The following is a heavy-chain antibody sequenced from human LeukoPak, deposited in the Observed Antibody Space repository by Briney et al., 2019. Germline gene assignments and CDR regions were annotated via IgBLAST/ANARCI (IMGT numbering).Heavy chain of an antibody. Sequence: SETLSLTCTISGGAISTSYWTWIRQPPGKGLEWIGYIYYSGSTKYNPSLKRRVTVSLDTSKNQFSLNLTSVTAADTAVYYCARARYGSGSYYNRHSDDNFYYTDVWGKGATVTISS. CDR1: GGAISTSY. J-gene: IGHJ6*03. D-gene: IGHD3-10*01. CDR2: IYYSGST. CDR3: ARARYGSGSYYNRHSDDNFYYTDV. V-gene: IGHV4-59*01.